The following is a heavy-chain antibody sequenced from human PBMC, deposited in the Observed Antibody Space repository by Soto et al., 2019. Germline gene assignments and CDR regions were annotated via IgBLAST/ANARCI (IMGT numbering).Heavy chain of an antibody. V-gene: IGHV4-34*01. J-gene: IGHJ4*02. Sequence: SETLSLTCAGHGGSFSGYYWSWIRQPPGKGLEWIGEINHSGSTNYNPSLKSRVTISVDTSKNQFSLKLSSVTAADTAVYYCASGVAARPTLNRAFDYWGQGTLVTVSS. CDR2: INHSGST. D-gene: IGHD6-6*01. CDR1: GGSFSGYY. CDR3: ASGVAARPTLNRAFDY.